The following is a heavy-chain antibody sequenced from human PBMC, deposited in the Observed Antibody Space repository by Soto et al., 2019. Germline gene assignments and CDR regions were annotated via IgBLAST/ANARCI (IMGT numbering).Heavy chain of an antibody. CDR2: TYYRSEWWN. V-gene: IGHV6-1*01. D-gene: IGHD6-19*01. CDR1: GMSVSIKSVD. J-gene: IGHJ5*02. Sequence: SGTFDDTFAVSGMSVSIKSVDLNWIRQSARRGLEWLGRTYYRSEWWNDYAVSDKSRITTKPNTSKNQFPLQLNSETPEDTAVYYCARDGAYNSGWAYNWFDPWGQGTLVTVSS. CDR3: ARDGAYNSGWAYNWFDP.